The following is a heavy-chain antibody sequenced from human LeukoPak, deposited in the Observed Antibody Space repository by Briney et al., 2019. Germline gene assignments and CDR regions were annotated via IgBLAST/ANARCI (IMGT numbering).Heavy chain of an antibody. CDR2: ISDSGGDT. CDR3: AKKGATTGDFGY. Sequence: PGGSLRLSCAASGFTFSNFLMTWVRQAPGKGPEWVSAISDSGGDTYYADSVKGRFTISRDNSKNTLYLQMNSLRAEDTAVYYCAKKGATTGDFGYWGQGTLVTVSS. CDR1: GFTFSNFL. D-gene: IGHD1-26*01. V-gene: IGHV3-23*01. J-gene: IGHJ4*02.